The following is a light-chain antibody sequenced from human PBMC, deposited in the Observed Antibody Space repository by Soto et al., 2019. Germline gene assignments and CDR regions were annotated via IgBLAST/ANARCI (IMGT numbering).Light chain of an antibody. CDR1: QTINNY. CDR2: AAS. J-gene: IGKJ4*01. V-gene: IGKV1-39*01. Sequence: DLQMTQSPSSLSASVGDRVTITCRASQTINNYLNWYQQKPGKAPKLLIYAASSLQSGVPARFSGSGSGTDVTLTISSLQAEDSATYFCQESLTAPLTFGGGTKMEVK. CDR3: QESLTAPLT.